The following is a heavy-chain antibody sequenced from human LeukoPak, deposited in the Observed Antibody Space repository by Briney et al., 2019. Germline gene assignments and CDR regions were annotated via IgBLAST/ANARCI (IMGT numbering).Heavy chain of an antibody. D-gene: IGHD4-17*01. CDR3: AKDLSLTTVTTYDY. Sequence: GGSLRLSCAASGFTFSSYAMSWVRQAPGKGLEWASAISGSGGRTYYADSVKGRFTIYRDNSKNTLYLQMNSLRAEDTAVYYCAKDLSLTTVTTYDYWGQGTLVTVSS. V-gene: IGHV3-23*01. J-gene: IGHJ4*02. CDR1: GFTFSSYA. CDR2: ISGSGGRT.